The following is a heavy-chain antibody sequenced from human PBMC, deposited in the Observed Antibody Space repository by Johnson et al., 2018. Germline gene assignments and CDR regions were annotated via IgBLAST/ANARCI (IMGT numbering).Heavy chain of an antibody. J-gene: IGHJ6*02. Sequence: EVQLVESGGGLVQPGRSLRLSCAASGFTFDDYAMHWVRQAPGKGLEWVSGIRWNSGSIGYADSVKGRFTISRDNAKKSLYLKMKSLRAEATALYYCAKDLKFSNYYGMDVWGQGTTVTVSS. V-gene: IGHV3-9*01. CDR3: AKDLKFSNYYGMDV. CDR1: GFTFDDYA. CDR2: IRWNSGSI.